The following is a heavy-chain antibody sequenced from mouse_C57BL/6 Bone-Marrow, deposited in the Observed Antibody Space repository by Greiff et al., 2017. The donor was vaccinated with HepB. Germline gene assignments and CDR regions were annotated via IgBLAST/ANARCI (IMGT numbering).Heavy chain of an antibody. CDR1: GYTFTSYW. CDR3: ARTGTFYAMDY. Sequence: VKLQQPGAELVKPGASVKLSCKASGYTFTSYWMHWVKQRPGRGLEWIGRIDPNSGGTKYNEKFKSKATLTVDKPSSTAYMQLSSLTSEDSAVYDCARTGTFYAMDYWGQGTSVTVSS. D-gene: IGHD4-1*01. V-gene: IGHV1-72*01. CDR2: IDPNSGGT. J-gene: IGHJ4*01.